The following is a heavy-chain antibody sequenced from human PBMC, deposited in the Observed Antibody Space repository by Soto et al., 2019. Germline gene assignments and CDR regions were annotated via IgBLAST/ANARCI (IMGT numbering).Heavy chain of an antibody. D-gene: IGHD1-1*01. CDR3: AKDAVPRNDLWDYFEF. Sequence: GGSLRLSCAASGFIFSHYAMSWVRQAPGKGLEWVSSIGGGGDDTNYADSVKGRFTISRDNSKNTLFLQMNSLRVEDTAVYFCAKDAVPRNDLWDYFEFGGQGTLVTVYS. CDR1: GFIFSHYA. J-gene: IGHJ4*02. CDR2: IGGGGDDT. V-gene: IGHV3-23*01.